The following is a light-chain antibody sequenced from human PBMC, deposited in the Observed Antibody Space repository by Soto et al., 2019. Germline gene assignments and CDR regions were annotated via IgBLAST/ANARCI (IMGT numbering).Light chain of an antibody. CDR1: QSVSSD. V-gene: IGKV3-15*01. CDR3: QQYGSSPPLT. CDR2: GAS. J-gene: IGKJ4*01. Sequence: EIVMTQSPATLSVSPGERATLSCRASQSVSSDLAWYQQKPGQAPRLLNYGASTRATGIPARFSGSGSGTEFTLTISSLQSEDFAVYYCQQYGSSPPLTFGAGTKVDSK.